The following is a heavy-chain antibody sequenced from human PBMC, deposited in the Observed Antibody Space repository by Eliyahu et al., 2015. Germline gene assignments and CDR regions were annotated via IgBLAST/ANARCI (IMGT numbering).Heavy chain of an antibody. V-gene: IGHV3-30*03. J-gene: IGHJ6*02. CDR1: GFTFXXHX. D-gene: IGHD3-22*01. CDR3: ARAQVKVVSGYYGVDV. CDR2: ISFNANDR. Sequence: QAQLVESGGGVVQPGGSLRLXCTAXGFTFXXHXLHWVRPSPGPGVEWLAGISFNANDRWDAESTQGRFTISRDNSRNTLHLQITSLRLDDTAVYYCARAQVKVVSGYYGVDVWGQGTRVTVSS.